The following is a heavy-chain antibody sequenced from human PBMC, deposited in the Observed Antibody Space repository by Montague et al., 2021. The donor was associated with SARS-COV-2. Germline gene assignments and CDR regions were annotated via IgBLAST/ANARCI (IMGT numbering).Heavy chain of an antibody. V-gene: IGHV4-39*07. CDR1: GGSISSSSYY. CDR3: ARAPATIFGVVKQIDY. D-gene: IGHD3-3*01. J-gene: IGHJ4*02. Sequence: SETLSLTCTVSGGSISSSSYYWGWIRQPPGKGLEWIGGIYDSGSTYYNPSRKSLVTISVDTSKNQFSLKLSAVTAADTAVYYCARAPATIFGVVKQIDYWGQGTLVTVSS. CDR2: IYDSGST.